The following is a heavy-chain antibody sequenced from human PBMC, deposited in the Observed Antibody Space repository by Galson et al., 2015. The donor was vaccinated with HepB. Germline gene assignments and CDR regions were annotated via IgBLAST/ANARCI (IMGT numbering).Heavy chain of an antibody. J-gene: IGHJ4*02. CDR2: IIPILGIA. CDR3: ARSAEGGYFDY. D-gene: IGHD3-16*01. CDR1: GGTFSRYA. Sequence: SVKVSCKASGGTFSRYAISWVRQAPGQGLEWMGRIIPILGIANYAQKFQGRVTITADKSTSTAYMELSSLRSEDTAVYYCARSAEGGYFDYWGQGTLVTVSS. V-gene: IGHV1-69*04.